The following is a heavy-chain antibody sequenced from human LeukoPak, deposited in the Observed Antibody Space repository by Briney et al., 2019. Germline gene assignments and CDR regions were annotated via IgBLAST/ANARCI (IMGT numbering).Heavy chain of an antibody. J-gene: IGHJ4*02. Sequence: ASVKVSCKASGYTFTGYYMHWVRQAPGQGLEWMGWINPNSGGTNYAQKFQGRVTMTRDTSISTAYMELSRLRSDDTAVYYCARVFVDYYGSGSYTTGYWGQGTLVIVSS. CDR2: INPNSGGT. D-gene: IGHD3-10*01. CDR1: GYTFTGYY. V-gene: IGHV1-2*02. CDR3: ARVFVDYYGSGSYTTGY.